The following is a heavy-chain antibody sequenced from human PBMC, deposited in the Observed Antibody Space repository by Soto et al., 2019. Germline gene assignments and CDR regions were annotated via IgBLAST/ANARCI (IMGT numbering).Heavy chain of an antibody. CDR1: GGTFSSYT. D-gene: IGHD5-18*01. Sequence: QVQLVQSGAEVKKPGSSVKVSCKASGGTFSSYTISWVRQAPGQGLEWMGRIIPILGIANYAQKFQGRVTITADKSTSRAYMELSSLRSEDTAVYYCARGIQLWLYEYFQHWGQGTLVTVSS. CDR2: IIPILGIA. J-gene: IGHJ1*01. V-gene: IGHV1-69*02. CDR3: ARGIQLWLYEYFQH.